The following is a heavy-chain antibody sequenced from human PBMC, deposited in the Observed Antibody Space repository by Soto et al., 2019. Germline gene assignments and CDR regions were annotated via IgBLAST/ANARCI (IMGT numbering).Heavy chain of an antibody. D-gene: IGHD3-10*01. Sequence: SETLSLTCTVSGGPISGYYWSWIRQPPGKGLEWIGYIYYSGSTNYNPSLKSRVTISVDTSKNQFSLKLSSVTAADTAVYYCARGWFGELSYYYGMDVWGQGTTVTVSS. J-gene: IGHJ6*02. CDR3: ARGWFGELSYYYGMDV. CDR2: IYYSGST. V-gene: IGHV4-59*01. CDR1: GGPISGYY.